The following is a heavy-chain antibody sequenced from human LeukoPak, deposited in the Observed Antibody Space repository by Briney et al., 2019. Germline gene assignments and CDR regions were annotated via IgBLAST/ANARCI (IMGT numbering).Heavy chain of an antibody. J-gene: IGHJ4*02. Sequence: PGGSLRLSCAASGFTFDDYAMHWVRQAPGKGLEWVSGISWNSGSIGYADSVKGRFTISRDNAKNSLYLQMNSLRAEDTAVYYCARSIVVVVSSFDYWGQGTLVTVSS. D-gene: IGHD2-15*01. CDR3: ARSIVVVVSSFDY. CDR1: GFTFDDYA. V-gene: IGHV3-9*01. CDR2: ISWNSGSI.